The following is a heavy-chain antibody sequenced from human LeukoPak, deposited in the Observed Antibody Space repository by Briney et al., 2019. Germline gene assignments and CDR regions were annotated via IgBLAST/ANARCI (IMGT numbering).Heavy chain of an antibody. CDR2: INPSGGST. V-gene: IGHV1-46*01. CDR3: ARDLACSGGSCYHY. J-gene: IGHJ4*02. Sequence: ASVKVSCKASGYTFTRYYIHWVRQAPGQGLEWMGTINPSGGSTSYAQKFQGRLTVTRDMSTSTVYMELSSLGSEDTAVYYCARDLACSGGSCYHYWGQGTLVTVSS. CDR1: GYTFTRYY. D-gene: IGHD2-15*01.